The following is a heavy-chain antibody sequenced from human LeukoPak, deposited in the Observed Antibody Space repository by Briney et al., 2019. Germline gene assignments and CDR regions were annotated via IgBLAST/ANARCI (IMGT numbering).Heavy chain of an antibody. CDR2: INPSSGGT. CDR1: GYTFTGYL. D-gene: IGHD4-23*01. CDR3: ARVLTPTVVTSNFDY. Sequence: ASVKVSCKASGYTFTGYLMYWVRQAPGQGLEWMGWINPSSGGTRYAQKFQGRVTMTRDTSISTAYMELSRLTSDDTAVYYCARVLTPTVVTSNFDYWGQGTLVTVSS. J-gene: IGHJ4*02. V-gene: IGHV1-2*02.